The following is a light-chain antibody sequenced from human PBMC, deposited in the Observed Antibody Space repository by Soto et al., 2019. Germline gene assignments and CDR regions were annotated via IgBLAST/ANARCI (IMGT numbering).Light chain of an antibody. CDR3: LLSYSGARPVV. J-gene: IGLJ2*01. CDR1: TGAVTSGHY. V-gene: IGLV7-46*01. CDR2: DTS. Sequence: QPVVTQEPSLTVSTGGTVTLTCGSSTGAVTSGHYPYWFQQKPGQAPRTLIYDTSNKHSWTPARFSGSLLGGKAALTLSGAQPEDEAEYYCLLSYSGARPVVFGGGTKLTVL.